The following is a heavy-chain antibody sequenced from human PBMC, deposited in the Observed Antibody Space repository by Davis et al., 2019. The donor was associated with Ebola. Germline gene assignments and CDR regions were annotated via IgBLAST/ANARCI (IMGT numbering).Heavy chain of an antibody. CDR3: ATRGDNRQFDY. D-gene: IGHD2-21*02. CDR2: ISYDGSNK. Sequence: GGSLRLSCAASGFTFSSYAMHWVRQAPGKGLEWVAVISYDGSNKYYADSVKGRFTISRENSKNTLYLQMNSLRAEDTAVYYCATRGDNRQFDYWGQGTLVTVSS. J-gene: IGHJ4*02. V-gene: IGHV3-30-3*01. CDR1: GFTFSSYA.